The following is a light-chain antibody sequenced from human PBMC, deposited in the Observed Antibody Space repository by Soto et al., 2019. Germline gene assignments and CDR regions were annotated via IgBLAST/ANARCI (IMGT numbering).Light chain of an antibody. CDR2: DVT. J-gene: IGLJ1*01. V-gene: IGLV2-11*01. CDR3: CSYAGSPRYV. CDR1: NSDVGAYNY. Sequence: QSALTQPRSVSGSPGQSVNISCTGTNSDVGAYNYVSWYQQHPGKAPKVMIYDVTERPSGVPDRFSGSKSGNTASLTISGLQAEDEADYYCCSYAGSPRYVPGTGTKVTVL.